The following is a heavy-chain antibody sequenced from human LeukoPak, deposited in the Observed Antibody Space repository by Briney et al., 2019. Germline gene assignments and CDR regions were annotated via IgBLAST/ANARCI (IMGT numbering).Heavy chain of an antibody. Sequence: GESLQISCQGSGYSFTSYWIGWVRQMPGKGLEWMGIIYPGDSDTRYSPSFQGQVTISADKSISTAYLQWSSLKASDTAMYYCASTVAVAGTEGYYYGMDVWGQGTTVTVSS. CDR2: IYPGDSDT. D-gene: IGHD6-19*01. J-gene: IGHJ6*02. V-gene: IGHV5-51*01. CDR1: GYSFTSYW. CDR3: ASTVAVAGTEGYYYGMDV.